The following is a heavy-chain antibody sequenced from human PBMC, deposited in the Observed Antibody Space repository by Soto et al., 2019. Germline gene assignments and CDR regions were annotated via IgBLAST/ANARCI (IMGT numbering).Heavy chain of an antibody. CDR1: GYTFTSYA. CDR3: AREGALGVVAATHWFDP. V-gene: IGHV1-3*01. Sequence: QVQLVQSGAKVKKPGASVKVSCKASGYTFTSYAMHWVRQAPGQRLEWMGWINAGNGNTKYSQKFQGRVTITRDTSASTAYMEPSSLRSEDTAVYYCAREGALGVVAATHWFDPWGQGTLVTVAS. J-gene: IGHJ5*02. CDR2: INAGNGNT. D-gene: IGHD2-15*01.